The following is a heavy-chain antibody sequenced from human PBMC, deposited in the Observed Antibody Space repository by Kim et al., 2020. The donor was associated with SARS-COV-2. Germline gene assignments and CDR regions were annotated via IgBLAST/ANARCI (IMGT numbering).Heavy chain of an antibody. CDR2: ISYDGSNK. CDR3: ARVPEATSSGYYWAYYYGMDV. V-gene: IGHV3-33*05. D-gene: IGHD3-22*01. Sequence: GGSLRLSCAASGFTFSSYGMHWVRQAPGKGLEWVAVISYDGSNKYYADSVKGRFTISRDNSKNKLYLQMNSLRAEDTAVYYCARVPEATSSGYYWAYYYGMDVWGQGTTVTVSS. J-gene: IGHJ6*02. CDR1: GFTFSSYG.